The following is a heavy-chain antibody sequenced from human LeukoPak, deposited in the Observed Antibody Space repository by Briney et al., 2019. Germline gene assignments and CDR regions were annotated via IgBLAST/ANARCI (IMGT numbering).Heavy chain of an antibody. J-gene: IGHJ3*02. D-gene: IGHD2-8*02. Sequence: SETLSLTCTVSGRSLSSGIYYWSWIRQPPGKGLEWIGYIYYSGSTNYNPSLKSRVTMSVETSKNQFSLKVTSVNAADTAVYYCARGYCTGGVCPDGFDIWGQGTMVTVSS. CDR3: ARGYCTGGVCPDGFDI. V-gene: IGHV4-61*01. CDR1: GRSLSSGIYY. CDR2: IYYSGST.